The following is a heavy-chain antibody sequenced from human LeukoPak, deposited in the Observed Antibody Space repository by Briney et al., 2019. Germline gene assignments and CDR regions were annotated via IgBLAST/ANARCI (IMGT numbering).Heavy chain of an antibody. J-gene: IGHJ4*02. CDR3: VPLNLELFDY. V-gene: IGHV3-23*01. D-gene: IGHD1-26*01. CDR2: ISGSGGST. Sequence: TGGSLRLSCAVSGFIFSRFWMSWVRQAPGKGLEWVSAISGSGGSTYYADSVKGRFTISRDNSKNTLYLQMNSLRAEDTAVYYCVPLNLELFDYWGQGTLVTVSS. CDR1: GFIFSRFW.